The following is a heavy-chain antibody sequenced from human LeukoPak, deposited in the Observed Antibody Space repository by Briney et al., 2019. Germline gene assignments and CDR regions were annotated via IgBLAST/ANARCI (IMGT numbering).Heavy chain of an antibody. J-gene: IGHJ4*02. Sequence: GASVKVSCKASGGTFSSYAISWVRQAPGQGLEWMGGIIPIFGTANYAQKLQGRVTITADESTSTAYMELSSLRSEDTAVYYCARSYQPGYSYGPFDYWGQGTLVTVSS. D-gene: IGHD5-18*01. CDR1: GGTFSSYA. CDR2: IIPIFGTA. V-gene: IGHV1-69*13. CDR3: ARSYQPGYSYGPFDY.